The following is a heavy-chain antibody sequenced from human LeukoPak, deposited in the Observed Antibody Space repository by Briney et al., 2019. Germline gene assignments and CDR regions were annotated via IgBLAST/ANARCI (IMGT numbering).Heavy chain of an antibody. Sequence: ASVKVSCKASGGTFSSHTISWVRQAPEQGLEWMGWISAYNGNTNYAQKLQGRVTMTTDTSTSTAYMELRSLRSDDTAVYYCARNAARGYQLLYRPLFDYWGQGTLVTVSS. CDR3: ARNAARGYQLLYRPLFDY. CDR2: ISAYNGNT. D-gene: IGHD2-2*02. CDR1: GGTFSSHT. V-gene: IGHV1-18*04. J-gene: IGHJ4*02.